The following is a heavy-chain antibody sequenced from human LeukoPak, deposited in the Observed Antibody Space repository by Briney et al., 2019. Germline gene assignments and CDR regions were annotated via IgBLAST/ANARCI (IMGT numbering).Heavy chain of an antibody. Sequence: SETLSLTCTVSGGSIRTYYWSWIRQPAGKGLEWIGRISTSGSTNYNPSLKSRVTMSVDTSKNQFSLKLSSVTAADTAVYYCARDSEVTPREYNWFDPWGQGTLVTVSS. J-gene: IGHJ5*02. D-gene: IGHD2-21*02. CDR3: ARDSEVTPREYNWFDP. CDR1: GGSIRTYY. V-gene: IGHV4-4*07. CDR2: ISTSGST.